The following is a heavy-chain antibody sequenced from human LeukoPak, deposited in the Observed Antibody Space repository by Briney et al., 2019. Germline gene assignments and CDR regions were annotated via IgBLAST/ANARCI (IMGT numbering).Heavy chain of an antibody. V-gene: IGHV3-23*01. D-gene: IGHD3-9*01. CDR2: ISAGGGST. CDR3: AKGDPPTYYDILTGQDY. J-gene: IGHJ4*02. CDR1: GFTFTSYA. Sequence: PGGSLRLSCSASGFTFTSYAMSWVRQAPGKGLEWVAGISAGGGSTYYADSVKGRFTISRDNSKNMLYLQLNSLRAEGTAVYYCAKGDPPTYYDILTGQDYWGQGTLVTVSS.